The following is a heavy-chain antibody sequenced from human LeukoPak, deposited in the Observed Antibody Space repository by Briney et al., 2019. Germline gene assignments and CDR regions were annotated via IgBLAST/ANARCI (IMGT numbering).Heavy chain of an antibody. J-gene: IGHJ4*02. Sequence: ASVKVSCKASGYTFTGYYMHWVRQAPGQGLEWMGWINPNSGGTNYAQKFQGRVTMTRDTSISTAYMELSRLRSDDTAVYYCARANLTYYYDRHDYWGQGTLVTVSS. CDR2: INPNSGGT. CDR1: GYTFTGYY. D-gene: IGHD3-22*01. V-gene: IGHV1-2*02. CDR3: ARANLTYYYDRHDY.